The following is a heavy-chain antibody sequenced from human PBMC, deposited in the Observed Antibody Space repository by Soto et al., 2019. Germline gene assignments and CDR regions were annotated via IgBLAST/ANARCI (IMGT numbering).Heavy chain of an antibody. Sequence: ESLILSWESSGFSYSSNAMTSVRQASGKEVEWHAAISERGSSTYYADAMEARFTNSRDNSRHTIYLKMNSLRAEDTAIYYCAKDLGRDFSDFDSWGQGTQVTVSS. CDR1: GFSYSSNA. D-gene: IGHD3-10*01. CDR2: ISERGSST. CDR3: AKDLGRDFSDFDS. J-gene: IGHJ4*02. V-gene: IGHV3-23*01.